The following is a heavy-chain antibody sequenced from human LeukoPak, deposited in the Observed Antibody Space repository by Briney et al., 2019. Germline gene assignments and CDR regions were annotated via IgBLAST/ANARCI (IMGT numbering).Heavy chain of an antibody. V-gene: IGHV4-34*01. J-gene: IGHJ4*02. CDR3: ARGTYDYYYDFWSGTHSCGFDY. D-gene: IGHD3-3*01. Sequence: SETLSLTCAVYGGSFSGYYWSWIRQPPGKGLEWIGEINHSGSTNYNPSLKSRVTISVDTSKNQFSLKLSSVTAADTAVYYCARGTYDYYYDFWSGTHSCGFDYWGQGTLVTVSS. CDR1: GGSFSGYY. CDR2: INHSGST.